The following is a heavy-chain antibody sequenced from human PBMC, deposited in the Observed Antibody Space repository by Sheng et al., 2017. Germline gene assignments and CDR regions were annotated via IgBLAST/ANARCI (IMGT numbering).Heavy chain of an antibody. Sequence: QVQLQESGPGLVKPSETLSLTCTVSGYSISSGYYWGWIRQPPGKGLEWIGSIYHSGSTYYNPSLKSRVTISVDTSKNQFSLKLSSVTAADTAVYYCAREGPYRGRSAFDIWGQGTMVTVSS. CDR2: IYHSGST. D-gene: IGHD3-16*01. CDR1: GYSISSGYY. J-gene: IGHJ3*02. V-gene: IGHV4-38-2*02. CDR3: AREGPYRGRSAFDI.